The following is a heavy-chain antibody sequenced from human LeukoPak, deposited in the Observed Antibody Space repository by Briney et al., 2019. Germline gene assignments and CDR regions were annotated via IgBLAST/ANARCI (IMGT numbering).Heavy chain of an antibody. CDR3: ARDRGFTSYDY. CDR1: GITFSNPW. J-gene: IGHJ4*02. V-gene: IGHV3-7*01. D-gene: IGHD5-12*01. CDR2: INQDGSHK. Sequence: GGSLRLSCAASGITFSNPWMHWVRQAPGKGLEWVANINQDGSHKYYVDSVKGRFTISRDTAKNSLHLQMNSLRAEDTAVYYCARDRGFTSYDYWGQGILVTVSS.